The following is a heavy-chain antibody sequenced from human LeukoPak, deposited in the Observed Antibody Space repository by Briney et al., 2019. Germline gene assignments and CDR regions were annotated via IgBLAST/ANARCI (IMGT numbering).Heavy chain of an antibody. Sequence: ASVKVSCKASGGTFSSYAISWVRQAPGQGLEWMGWINPNSGDTNYAQKFQGRVAMARDTSISTTYMELTRLTSDDTAVYYCARDRGGSGSYYDLAYWGQGTLVTVSS. CDR3: ARDRGGSGSYYDLAY. CDR1: GGTFSSYA. CDR2: INPNSGDT. J-gene: IGHJ4*02. D-gene: IGHD3-10*01. V-gene: IGHV1-2*02.